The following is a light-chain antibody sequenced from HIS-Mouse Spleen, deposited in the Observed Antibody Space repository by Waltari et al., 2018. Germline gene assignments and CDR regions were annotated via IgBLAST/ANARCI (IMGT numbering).Light chain of an antibody. Sequence: SYELTQPLSVSVALGQTARITCGGNNIGSKNVHWYQQKPGQAPVRVIYRDSNRPSGIPERFSGSNSGNTATLTISRAQAGDEADYYCQVWDSSTVVFGGGTKLTVL. CDR2: RDS. CDR1: NIGSKN. CDR3: QVWDSSTVV. V-gene: IGLV3-9*01. J-gene: IGLJ2*01.